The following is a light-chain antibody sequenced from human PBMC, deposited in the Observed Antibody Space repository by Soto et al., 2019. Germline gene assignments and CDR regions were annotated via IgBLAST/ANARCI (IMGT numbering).Light chain of an antibody. CDR1: SSDVGSYNY. J-gene: IGLJ2*01. CDR2: EVR. Sequence: QSALTQPASVSGSPGQSITISCTGTSSDVGSYNYVSWYQQHPGKAPKLMIYEVRNRPSGVSDRFSGSKSGKTASLTIFGLQAEDEADYYCSSYTTCPTQVLGGVTKLTVL. CDR3: SSYTTCPTQV. V-gene: IGLV2-14*01.